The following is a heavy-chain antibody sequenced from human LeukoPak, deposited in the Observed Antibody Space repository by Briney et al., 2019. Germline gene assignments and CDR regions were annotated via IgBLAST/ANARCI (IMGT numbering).Heavy chain of an antibody. CDR1: GFTFSSYA. D-gene: IGHD1-20*01. CDR3: ARDKLDNWNDQDGDY. V-gene: IGHV3-30*04. Sequence: PGGSLRLSCAASGFTFSSYAMHWVRQAPGKGLEWVAVISYDGSNKYYADSVKGRFTISRDNSKNTLYLQMNSLRADDTAVYYCARDKLDNWNDQDGDYWGQGTLVTVSS. J-gene: IGHJ4*02. CDR2: ISYDGSNK.